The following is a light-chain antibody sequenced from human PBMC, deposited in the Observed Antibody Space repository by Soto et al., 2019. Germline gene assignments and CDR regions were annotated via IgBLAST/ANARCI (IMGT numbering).Light chain of an antibody. J-gene: IGKJ1*01. V-gene: IGKV1-39*01. Sequence: DIQMTQSPSSLSASLGDRVTVTCRASQSISTYLNWFQQRPGKAPKRLIYGAYTLQDGVPSRFSGSGSETDFTLTISSLQPEDFATYYCQQSFGAPRTFGQGTRVDIK. CDR1: QSISTY. CDR3: QQSFGAPRT. CDR2: GAY.